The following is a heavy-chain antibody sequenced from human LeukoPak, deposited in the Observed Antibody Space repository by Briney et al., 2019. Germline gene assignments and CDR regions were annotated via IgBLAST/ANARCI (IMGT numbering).Heavy chain of an antibody. D-gene: IGHD3-16*01. V-gene: IGHV7-4-1*02. J-gene: IGHJ4*02. CDR2: INTNTGNP. CDR1: GYTFTSYA. Sequence: ASVKVSCKASGYTFTSYAMNWVRQAPGQGLEWMGWINTNTGNPTYAQGFTGRFVFSLDTSVSTAYLQISSLKAEDTAVYYCARDLGPHDYVWGGYTPGNAPGYWGQGTLVTVSS. CDR3: ARDLGPHDYVWGGYTPGNAPGY.